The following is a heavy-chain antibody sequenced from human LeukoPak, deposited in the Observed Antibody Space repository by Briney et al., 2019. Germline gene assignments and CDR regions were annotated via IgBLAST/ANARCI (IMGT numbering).Heavy chain of an antibody. CDR2: ISGSGGST. V-gene: IGHV3-23*01. Sequence: PGGSLRLFCAASGFTFSSYAMSWVRQAPGKGLEWVSAISGSGGSTYYADSVKGRFTISRDNSKNTLYLQMNSLRAEDTAVYYCAKDRYCSSTSCSCHDYWGQGTLVTVSS. J-gene: IGHJ4*02. D-gene: IGHD2-2*01. CDR1: GFTFSSYA. CDR3: AKDRYCSSTSCSCHDY.